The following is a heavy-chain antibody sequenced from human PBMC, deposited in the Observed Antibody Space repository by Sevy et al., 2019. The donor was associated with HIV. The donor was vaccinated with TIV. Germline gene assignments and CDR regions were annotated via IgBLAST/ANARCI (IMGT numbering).Heavy chain of an antibody. CDR3: VSLFLSYRSGWSYFDY. Sequence: GGSLRLSCAISGFTVNDKYIIWVSQAPGKGLEWVSVIFSSGSTYYADSAKGRFTISRDNSKNTVDPQMNSVRAEDTAVYYCVSLFLSYRSGWSYFDYWGQGTLVTVSS. J-gene: IGHJ4*02. V-gene: IGHV3-66*02. CDR1: GFTVNDKY. CDR2: IFSSGST. D-gene: IGHD6-19*01.